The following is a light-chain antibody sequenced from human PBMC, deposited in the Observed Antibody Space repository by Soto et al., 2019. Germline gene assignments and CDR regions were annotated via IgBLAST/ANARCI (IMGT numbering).Light chain of an antibody. Sequence: DIQMTQSPSSLSESVGDRVTITCRASQSISSYLNWYQQKPGKAPKLPIYAASSLKSGVQSRFSGRGAGTDFNLTSSILQPDDFATYYCQRSYSTPLTFGQGTMVEIK. CDR2: AAS. CDR3: QRSYSTPLT. J-gene: IGKJ1*01. V-gene: IGKV1-39*01. CDR1: QSISSY.